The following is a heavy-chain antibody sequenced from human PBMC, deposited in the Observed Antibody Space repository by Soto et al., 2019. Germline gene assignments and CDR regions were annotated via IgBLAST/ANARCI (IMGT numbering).Heavy chain of an antibody. Sequence: QVQLVQSGAEVKKPGSSVKVSCKASGGTFSSYAISWVRQSPGQGLEWMGGIIPIFGTANYAKKFQGRVTITADECTSTAYMALRRVRSEDTAVYYCARQGAALRDYYYGMDVWGQGTTVTVSS. V-gene: IGHV1-69*12. CDR2: IIPIFGTA. CDR1: GGTFSSYA. D-gene: IGHD6-25*01. CDR3: ARQGAALRDYYYGMDV. J-gene: IGHJ6*02.